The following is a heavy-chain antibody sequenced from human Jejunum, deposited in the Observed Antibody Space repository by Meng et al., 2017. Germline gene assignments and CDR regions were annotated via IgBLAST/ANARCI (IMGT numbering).Heavy chain of an antibody. V-gene: IGHV4-39*07. CDR1: GGSISSNNYN. CDR2: IYHSGTI. Sequence: LTCTVSGGSISSNNYNWGWIRQPPGKGLEWIGSIYHSGTIYYNPSLKSRVTILIDTSKNQFSLRLNSVTAADTAVYYCARDGGYGSGSYRFDPWGQGTLVTVSS. D-gene: IGHD3-10*01. CDR3: ARDGGYGSGSYRFDP. J-gene: IGHJ5*02.